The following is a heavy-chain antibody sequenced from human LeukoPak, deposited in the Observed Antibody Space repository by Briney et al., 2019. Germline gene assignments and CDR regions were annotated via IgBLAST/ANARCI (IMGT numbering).Heavy chain of an antibody. CDR1: GFTLSRKA. CDR3: VRGQEVIYTPTFDY. J-gene: IGHJ4*02. Sequence: SLRLSCSLSGFTLSRKATRSDRHPPGNGLGSDTSIGTNAISTYYADSVQDRFTISRDNSKNTLYLQMSSLRPEDTAVYYCVRGQEVIYTPTFDYWGRGAVVTVSS. V-gene: IGHV3-64*03. D-gene: IGHD3-16*01. CDR2: IGTNAIST.